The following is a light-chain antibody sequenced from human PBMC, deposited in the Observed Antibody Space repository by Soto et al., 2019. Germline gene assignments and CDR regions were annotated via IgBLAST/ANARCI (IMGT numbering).Light chain of an antibody. CDR3: QQYNSYPFT. CDR1: QSISSW. CDR2: KAS. V-gene: IGKV1-5*03. Sequence: DIQMTQSPSTLSASVGDRVTITCRASQSISSWLAWYQQKPGKAPILLIYKASSLESGVPSRFSGSGSETEFTLTISSLQPDDFATYYCQQYNSYPFTFGPGTKVDIK. J-gene: IGKJ3*01.